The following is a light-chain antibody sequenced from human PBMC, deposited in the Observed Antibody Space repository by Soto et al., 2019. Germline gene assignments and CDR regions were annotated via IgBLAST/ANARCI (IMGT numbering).Light chain of an antibody. Sequence: DIVMTQSPATLSVSPGERATLSCRASQSVSSNLAWYHQKPGQAPRLLIYGASTRATGIPARFSGSGSGTEFTLTISRLEPEDFAVYYCQQYGSSPWTFGQGTKVDI. CDR2: GAS. CDR3: QQYGSSPWT. CDR1: QSVSSN. J-gene: IGKJ1*01. V-gene: IGKV3-15*01.